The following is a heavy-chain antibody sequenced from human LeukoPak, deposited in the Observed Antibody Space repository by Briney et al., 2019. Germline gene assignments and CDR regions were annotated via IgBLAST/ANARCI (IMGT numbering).Heavy chain of an antibody. J-gene: IGHJ4*02. CDR3: AKVCVPKYLRCFAWLLAWPFDY. V-gene: IGHV3-23*01. CDR2: IRGSGGST. D-gene: IGHD3-3*01. CDR1: GFTFSSYA. Sequence: GGSLRLSCAASGFTFSSYARSWVRQAPGKGLEWVSAIRGSGGSTDYAESVNGRFTISRDNSKNTPYLQMNSLRAEATAVYYSAKVCVPKYLRCFAWLLAWPFDYWGQGTLVTVSS.